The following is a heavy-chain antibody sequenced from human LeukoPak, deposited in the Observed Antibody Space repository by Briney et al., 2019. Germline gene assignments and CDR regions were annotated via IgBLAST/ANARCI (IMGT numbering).Heavy chain of an antibody. J-gene: IGHJ4*02. CDR2: IYSGGTT. CDR3: ARKSDSLMLRGGDC. V-gene: IGHV3-66*01. CDR1: AFSFSSNY. Sequence: GGSLRLSCAASAFSFSSNYMTWVRQAPGKGLECVSIIYSGGTTYYSDSVRGRFTISRDNSKNTLYLQMDRLRVEDTAVYYCARKSDSLMLRGGDCWGQGTLVTVSS. D-gene: IGHD3-10*01.